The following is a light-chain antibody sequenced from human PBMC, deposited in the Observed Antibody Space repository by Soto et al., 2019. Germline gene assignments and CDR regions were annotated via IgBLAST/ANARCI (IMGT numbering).Light chain of an antibody. Sequence: EIQLTQSPSFLSASLGDRVTVSCRASHDITTYLAWFQQKPGKVPRLLVYPASTLQDGVPSRFSGRGSGTEFTLTINNLQPEDFATYYCQHLRAYPFSLGQGTKVDIK. CDR2: PAS. CDR1: HDITTY. V-gene: IGKV1-9*01. CDR3: QHLRAYPFS. J-gene: IGKJ2*03.